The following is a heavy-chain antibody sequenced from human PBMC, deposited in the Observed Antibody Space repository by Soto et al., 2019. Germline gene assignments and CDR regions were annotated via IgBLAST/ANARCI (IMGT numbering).Heavy chain of an antibody. CDR3: AKDGHIDYGDARAYYYYGMDV. CDR2: ISGSGGTT. J-gene: IGHJ6*02. Sequence: EVQLLESGGGLVQPGGSLRLSCAASGFTFSSYAMSWVRQAPGKGLEWVSTISGSGGTTYYADSVKGLFTISRDNSKNTLSLQMNSLRAEDTALYYCAKDGHIDYGDARAYYYYGMDVWGQGTTVTVSS. V-gene: IGHV3-23*01. CDR1: GFTFSSYA. D-gene: IGHD4-17*01.